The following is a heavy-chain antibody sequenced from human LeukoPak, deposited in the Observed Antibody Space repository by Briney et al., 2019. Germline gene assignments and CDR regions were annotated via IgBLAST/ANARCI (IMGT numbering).Heavy chain of an antibody. CDR2: IYSGGRT. CDR3: ASVGAVDGTPYWYFDL. V-gene: IGHV3-66*01. J-gene: IGHJ2*01. Sequence: PGGSLRLSCAASGFTVSSNYMTWVRQAPGKGLEWVSVIYSGGRTYYADSVKGRFTISRDISKDTLYLQMNSLRAEDTAVYYCASVGAVDGTPYWYFDLWGRGTLVTVSS. D-gene: IGHD2-15*01. CDR1: GFTVSSNY.